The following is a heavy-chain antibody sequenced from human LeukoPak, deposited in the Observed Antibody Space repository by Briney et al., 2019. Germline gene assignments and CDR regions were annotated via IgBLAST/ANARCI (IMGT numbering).Heavy chain of an antibody. J-gene: IGHJ5*02. CDR1: GFTFSSYA. Sequence: PGGSLRLSCAASGFTFSSYAMSWVRQAPGKGLEWVSGIRGSDGDTHYADSVKGRFTISRDNSKNTLYLQMNSLRAEDTAVYYCAKTLVGFGDYLSSWFDPWGQGTLVTVSS. CDR2: IRGSDGDT. CDR3: AKTLVGFGDYLSSWFDP. D-gene: IGHD4-17*01. V-gene: IGHV3-23*01.